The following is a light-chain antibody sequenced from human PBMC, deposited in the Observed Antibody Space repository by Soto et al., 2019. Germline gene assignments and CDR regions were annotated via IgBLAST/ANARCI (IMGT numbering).Light chain of an antibody. CDR3: QQYENYWT. Sequence: DIQMTQSPSTLSATAGDRVTITCRASQSISSWLAWYQHKPGKAPKLLIYDASNLDSGVPSRFSGSGSGTEFSLTISNLQPDDCAPYYCQQYENYWTFGQGTRVEIK. CDR1: QSISSW. CDR2: DAS. V-gene: IGKV1-5*01. J-gene: IGKJ1*01.